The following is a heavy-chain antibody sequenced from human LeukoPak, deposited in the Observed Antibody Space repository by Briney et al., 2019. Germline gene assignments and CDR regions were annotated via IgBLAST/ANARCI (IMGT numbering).Heavy chain of an antibody. CDR3: ARGSALRLGELSFWY. V-gene: IGHV1-2*02. CDR2: INPNSGGT. CDR1: GYTFTGYY. J-gene: IGHJ4*02. Sequence: GASVKVSCKASGYTFTGYYMHWVRQAPGQGLEWMGWINPNSGGTNYAQKFQGRVTMTRDTSISTAYMELSRLRSDDTAVYYCARGSALRLGELSFWYWGQGTLVTVSS. D-gene: IGHD3-16*02.